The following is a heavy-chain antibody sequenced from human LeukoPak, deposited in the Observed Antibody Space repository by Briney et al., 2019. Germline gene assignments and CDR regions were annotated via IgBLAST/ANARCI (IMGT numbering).Heavy chain of an antibody. CDR3: AIRTGNFDY. D-gene: IGHD1-1*01. J-gene: IGHJ4*02. V-gene: IGHV4-34*01. Sequence: TSETLSLTCAVYGGSFSGYYWSWIRQPPGQGLEWMGEINHSGSTNYNPSLNSRVTISVETSTTQFSLKLSSVTAAATAADYCAIRTGNFDYWGQGTLVSVPS. CDR2: INHSGST. CDR1: GGSFSGYY.